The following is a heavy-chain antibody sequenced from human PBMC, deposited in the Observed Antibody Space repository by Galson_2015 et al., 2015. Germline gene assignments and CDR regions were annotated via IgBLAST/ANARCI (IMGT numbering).Heavy chain of an antibody. J-gene: IGHJ4*02. V-gene: IGHV4-59*08. CDR1: GGSISSYY. CDR2: IYYSGST. D-gene: IGHD6-19*01. CDR3: ARHLGGWNDY. Sequence: LTCTVSGGSISSYYWSWIRQPPGKGLEWIGYIYYSGSTNYNPSLKSRVTISVDTSKNQFSLKLSSVTAADTAVYYCARHLGGWNDYWGQGTLVTVSS.